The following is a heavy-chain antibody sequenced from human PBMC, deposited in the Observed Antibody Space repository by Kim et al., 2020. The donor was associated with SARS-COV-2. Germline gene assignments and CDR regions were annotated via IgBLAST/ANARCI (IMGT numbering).Heavy chain of an antibody. J-gene: IGHJ4*02. CDR2: TSYDENNK. V-gene: IGHV3-30*17. CDR3: ARGKWAEDY. CDR1: GFTFSNYA. D-gene: IGHD1-26*01. Sequence: GGSLRLSCAASGFTFSNYAMHWVRQAPGKGLEWVAITSYDENNKYYADSVKGRFTISRDNSKNILFLQMNSLRVEDTAVYYCARGKWAEDYWGQGTLVTVSS.